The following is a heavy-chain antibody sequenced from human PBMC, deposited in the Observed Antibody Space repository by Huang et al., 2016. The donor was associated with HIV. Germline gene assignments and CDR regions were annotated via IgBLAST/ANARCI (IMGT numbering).Heavy chain of an antibody. Sequence: QVQLVQSGAEVKTPGASVKVSCKASGYTFSSHDINWVRQAPGQGLEWMGWMNPKSGHTGYSQKFQGRVNITRSTSITTAYMELSSLRSADTAVYYCARGTRYGDYGLRHYYYYMDVWGKGTTVTVSS. CDR1: GYTFSSHD. J-gene: IGHJ6*03. D-gene: IGHD4-17*01. CDR3: ARGTRYGDYGLRHYYYYMDV. CDR2: MNPKSGHT. V-gene: IGHV1-8*01.